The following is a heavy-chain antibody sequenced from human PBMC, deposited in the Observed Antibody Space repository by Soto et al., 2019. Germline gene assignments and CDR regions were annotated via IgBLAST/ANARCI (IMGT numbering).Heavy chain of an antibody. CDR1: GYTFTGYY. CDR2: INPNSGGT. J-gene: IGHJ6*02. CDR3: ARSIAVAEYYYYGMDV. V-gene: IGHV1-2*02. Sequence: ASVNVSCKASGYTFTGYYMHWVRQAPGQGLEWMGWINPNSGGTNYAQKVQVRVTMTRDTSISTAYMELSRLRSDDTAVYYCARSIAVAEYYYYGMDVWGQGTTVTVSS. D-gene: IGHD6-19*01.